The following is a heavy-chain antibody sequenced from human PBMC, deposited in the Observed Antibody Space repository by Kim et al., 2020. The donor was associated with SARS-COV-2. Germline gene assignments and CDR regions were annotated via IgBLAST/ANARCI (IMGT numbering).Heavy chain of an antibody. Sequence: SVKGRFTIARDNYKNTLYLQMNSLRAEDTAVYYCARDRYYYDSSGYDFDYWGQGTLVTVSS. J-gene: IGHJ4*02. CDR3: ARDRYYYDSSGYDFDY. D-gene: IGHD3-22*01. V-gene: IGHV3-30*01.